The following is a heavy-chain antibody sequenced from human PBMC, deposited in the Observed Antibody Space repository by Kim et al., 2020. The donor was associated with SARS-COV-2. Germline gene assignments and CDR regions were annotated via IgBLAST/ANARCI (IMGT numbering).Heavy chain of an antibody. CDR2: VSGGGST. Sequence: GGSLRLSCAASGFSFGDHGMSWVRRAPGKGLEWVAAVSGGGSTYYAASVKGRFIVSRDMSMHTLDLQMNSLRVEDTAIYYCARGFPAQPPYNLDYWGQGTQVTVSS. D-gene: IGHD1-20*01. V-gene: IGHV3-23*01. CDR1: GFSFGDHG. J-gene: IGHJ4*02. CDR3: ARGFPAQPPYNLDY.